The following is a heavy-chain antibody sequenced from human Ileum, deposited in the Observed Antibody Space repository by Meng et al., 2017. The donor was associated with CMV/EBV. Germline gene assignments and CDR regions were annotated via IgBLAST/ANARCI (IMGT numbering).Heavy chain of an antibody. CDR3: ARWEVWLDY. D-gene: IGHD1-26*01. V-gene: IGHV3-30*02. Sequence: GESLKISCTASGFTLSNYGYGMHWVRQAPDKGLEWVAFLQYDESHKYYEDSVKGRFTISRDNSKNTLYLQMSSLRTEDTAVYYCARWEVWLDYWGQGTLVTVSS. J-gene: IGHJ4*02. CDR2: LQYDESHK. CDR1: GFTLSNYGYG.